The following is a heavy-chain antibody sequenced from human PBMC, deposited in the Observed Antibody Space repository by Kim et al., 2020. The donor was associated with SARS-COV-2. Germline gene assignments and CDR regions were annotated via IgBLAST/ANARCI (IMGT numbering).Heavy chain of an antibody. Sequence: GGSLRLSCAASGFTFSSYSMNWVRQAPGKGLEWVSSISSSSSYIYYADSVKGRFTISRDNAKNSLYLQMNSLRAEDTAVYYCARDYGDYYGMDVWGQGTTVTVSS. V-gene: IGHV3-21*04. CDR2: ISSSSSYI. J-gene: IGHJ6*02. CDR3: ARDYGDYYGMDV. D-gene: IGHD4-17*01. CDR1: GFTFSSYS.